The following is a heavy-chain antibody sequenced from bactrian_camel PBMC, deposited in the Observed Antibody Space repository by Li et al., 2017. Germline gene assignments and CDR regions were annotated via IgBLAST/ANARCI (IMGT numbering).Heavy chain of an antibody. CDR2: RDTDGEET. Sequence: QVQLVESGGGSVQTGESLRLSCAVSGRTYSHYCMAWFRQVPGEERVQVAQRDTDGEETYADSVKDRFTISHDNAKNSVDLQMNSLKPDDTAVYYCAATGQMLSVAGCRTRGTQVTVS. CDR1: GRTYSHYC. D-gene: IGHD1*01. J-gene: IGHJ4*01. V-gene: IGHV3-3*01.